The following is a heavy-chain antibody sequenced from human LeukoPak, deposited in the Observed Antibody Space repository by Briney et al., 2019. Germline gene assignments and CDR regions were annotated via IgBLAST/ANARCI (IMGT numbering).Heavy chain of an antibody. D-gene: IGHD1-26*01. V-gene: IGHV3-74*01. CDR3: ASLPSGSPSSFDY. J-gene: IGHJ4*02. CDR2: INSDGSST. Sequence: GGSLRLSCAASGFTFSSYWMHWVRQAPGKGLAWVSRINSDGSSTSYADSVKGRFTISRDNAKNTLYLQMNSLRAEDTAVYYCASLPSGSPSSFDYWGQGTLVTVSS. CDR1: GFTFSSYW.